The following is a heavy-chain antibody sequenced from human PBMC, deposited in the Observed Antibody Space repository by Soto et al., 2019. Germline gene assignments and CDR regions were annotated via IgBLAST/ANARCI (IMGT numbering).Heavy chain of an antibody. CDR3: VRDGLDYYDTARLYFDK. V-gene: IGHV3-21*01. D-gene: IGHD3-22*01. CDR2: ISSSAVYI. J-gene: IGHJ4*02. CDR1: GFNFVTYS. Sequence: RGCLRLSCAASGFNFVTYSLIWVRQAPGKGLEWVASISSSAVYIDYADSVKGRFTISRDNANNSLYLQMNSLRAEDTATYYCVRDGLDYYDTARLYFDKWGQGTLVTVSS.